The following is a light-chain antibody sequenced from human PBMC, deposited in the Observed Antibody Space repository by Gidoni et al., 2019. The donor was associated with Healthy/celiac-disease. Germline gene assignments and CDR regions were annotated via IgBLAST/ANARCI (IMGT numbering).Light chain of an antibody. J-gene: IGKJ1*01. V-gene: IGKV3-15*01. CDR2: AAS. CDR1: QSVSSN. Sequence: EIPMTQSPATLSASLGDRATLPCRASQSVSSNLAWYQQKPGQAPRLLIYAASTRATGIPARFSGSGSGTDFTLTISSLQSEDFAIYYCQQYNSWPRTFGQGTKVEIK. CDR3: QQYNSWPRT.